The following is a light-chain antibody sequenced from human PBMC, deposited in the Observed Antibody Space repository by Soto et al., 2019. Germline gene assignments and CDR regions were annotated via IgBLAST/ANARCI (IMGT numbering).Light chain of an antibody. V-gene: IGLV2-8*01. CDR3: SSYAGSDKSV. J-gene: IGLJ2*01. Sequence: QSALTQPPSASGSLGQSVTISCTGTSSDVGGYNYVSWYQHHPGKVPKALIYEVSKRPSGVPDRFSGSKSGNTASLTVSGLQAEDEAEYYCSSYAGSDKSVFGGGTQLTVL. CDR2: EVS. CDR1: SSDVGGYNY.